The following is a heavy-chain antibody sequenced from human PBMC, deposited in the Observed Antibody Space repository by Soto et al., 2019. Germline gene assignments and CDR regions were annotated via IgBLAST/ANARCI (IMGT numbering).Heavy chain of an antibody. D-gene: IGHD6-13*01. CDR3: ARVRYSSSWYPYYYYMDV. Sequence: ASVKVSCKASGYTFTSYGISWVRQAPGQGLEWMGWISAYNGNTNYAQKLQGRVTMTTDTSTSTAYMELRSLRSDDTAVYYCARVRYSSSWYPYYYYMDVWGKGTTVTVS. J-gene: IGHJ6*03. CDR2: ISAYNGNT. V-gene: IGHV1-18*01. CDR1: GYTFTSYG.